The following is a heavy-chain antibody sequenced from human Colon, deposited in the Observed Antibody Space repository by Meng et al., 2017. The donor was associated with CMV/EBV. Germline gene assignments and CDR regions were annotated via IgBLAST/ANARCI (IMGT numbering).Heavy chain of an antibody. V-gene: IGHV1-8*03. CDR2: MNTNSGNT. CDR3: ARGAGSSSPFDY. J-gene: IGHJ4*02. D-gene: IGHD6-13*01. Sequence: ASAKVSCKASGYTFTSYDINWVRQATGQGLEWMGWMNTNSGNTGYAQKFQGRVTITRNTSISTAYMELSSLRSEDTAVYYCARGAGSSSPFDYWGQGTLVTVSS. CDR1: GYTFTSYD.